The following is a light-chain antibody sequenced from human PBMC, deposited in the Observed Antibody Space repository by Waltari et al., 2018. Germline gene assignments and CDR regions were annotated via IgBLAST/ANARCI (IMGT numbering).Light chain of an antibody. CDR1: SSNTGSNY. V-gene: IGLV1-47*01. CDR2: RNN. CDR3: AAWDDSLSGWV. J-gene: IGLJ3*02. Sequence: QSTLTQPPSASGTPGQRVTIPCSGSSSNTGSNYVYWYQQFPGTAPKVPIYRNNQRPSGVPDRFSGARSGSSASLIIGGLRSEDEADYYCAAWDDSLSGWVFGGGTKVTVL.